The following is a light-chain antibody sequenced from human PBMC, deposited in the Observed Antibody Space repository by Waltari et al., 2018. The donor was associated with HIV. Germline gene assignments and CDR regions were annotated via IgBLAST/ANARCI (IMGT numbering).Light chain of an antibody. CDR3: QHYKSSFRT. CDR1: ESISTF. V-gene: IGKV1-5*03. Sequence: DIQLTQSPSTLSVSVGDRVTITCRASESISTFLVWYQQKPGKAPRLLIFAASSLQNGVPSRFIGGGSGTDFTLTISSLQPDDFATYYCQHYKSSFRTFGQGTRVEMK. J-gene: IGKJ1*01. CDR2: AAS.